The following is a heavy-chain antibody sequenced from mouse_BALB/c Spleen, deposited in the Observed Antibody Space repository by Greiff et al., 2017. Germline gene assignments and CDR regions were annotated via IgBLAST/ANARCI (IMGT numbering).Heavy chain of an antibody. J-gene: IGHJ2*01. Sequence: EVKLMESGGGLVKPGGSLKLSCAASGFTFSSYAMSWVRQTPEKRLEWVASISSGGSTYYPDSVKGRFTISRDNARNILYLQMSSLRSEDTAMYYCARRTTASYYFDYWGQGTTLTVSS. V-gene: IGHV5-6-5*01. CDR2: ISSGGST. D-gene: IGHD1-2*01. CDR1: GFTFSSYA. CDR3: ARRTTASYYFDY.